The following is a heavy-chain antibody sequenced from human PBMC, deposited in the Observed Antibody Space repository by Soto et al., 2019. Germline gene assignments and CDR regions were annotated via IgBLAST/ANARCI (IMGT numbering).Heavy chain of an antibody. CDR2: IFHTGST. Sequence: PSETLSLTCTVSGGSISSGNFAWTGIRQPPGKGLEWIAYIFHTGSTFYNSSLKPRVSISVDRSKNQFSLKLKSVTETDTAVYYCARVKVGDLFRFNWFFDLWGRGTLVTVSS. CDR3: ARVKVGDLFRFNWFFDL. D-gene: IGHD3-3*01. CDR1: GGSISSGNFA. J-gene: IGHJ2*01. V-gene: IGHV4-30-2*01.